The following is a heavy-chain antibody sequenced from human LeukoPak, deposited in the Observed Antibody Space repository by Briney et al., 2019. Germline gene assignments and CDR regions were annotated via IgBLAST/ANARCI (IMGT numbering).Heavy chain of an antibody. CDR3: AKDRYRGNYYYYYMDV. CDR1: GFTFSSYG. J-gene: IGHJ6*03. V-gene: IGHV3-23*01. CDR2: ISGSGGST. D-gene: IGHD2-2*02. Sequence: GGSLRLSCAASGFTFSSYGMSWVRQAPGKGLEWVSAISGSGGSTYYADSVKGRFTISRDNSKNTLYLQMNSLRAEDTAVYYCAKDRYRGNYYYYYMDVWGKGTTVTISS.